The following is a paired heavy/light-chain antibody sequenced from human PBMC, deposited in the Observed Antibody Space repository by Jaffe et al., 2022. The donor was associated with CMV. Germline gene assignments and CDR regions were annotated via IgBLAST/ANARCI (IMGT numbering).Light chain of an antibody. V-gene: IGLV1-40*01. J-gene: IGLJ2*01. Sequence: QSVLTQPPSVSGAPGQRVTISCTGSSSNIGAGYDVHWYQQLPGTAPKLLIYGNNIRPSGVPDRFSGSKSGTSASLAITGLQAEDEADYYCQSYDSSLSGSVVFGGGTKLTVL. CDR1: SSNIGAGYD. CDR2: GNN. CDR3: QSYDSSLSGSVV.
Heavy chain of an antibody. CDR3: AREGAGYSSGWYATDYFDY. J-gene: IGHJ4*02. D-gene: IGHD6-19*01. Sequence: QVQLVQSGAEVKKFGSSVKVSCKASGGTFSSSAISWVRQAPGQGLEWMGRIIPTLGTAKYAQKFQGRVTITADKSTRTAYMELSSLRSEDTAVYYCAREGAGYSSGWYATDYFDYWGQGTLVTVSS. CDR2: IIPTLGTA. CDR1: GGTFSSSA. V-gene: IGHV1-69*09.